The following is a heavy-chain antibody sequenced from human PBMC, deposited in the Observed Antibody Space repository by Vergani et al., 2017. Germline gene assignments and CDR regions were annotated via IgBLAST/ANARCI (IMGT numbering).Heavy chain of an antibody. D-gene: IGHD6-6*01. CDR2: IYYSRNN. CDR3: ARHLRQLARNDVFGI. J-gene: IGHJ3*02. V-gene: IGHV4-39*01. CDR1: GLSISNNNYY. Sequence: QLPLQESGPRLVKPSETLALTCSFPGLSISNNNYYLGRIRQPPGKGLEWIGGIYYSRNNNYSPSPKSRVSISVDTSKNQFSLNLTSVTAADTAVCYFARHLRQLARNDVFGIWGHGTLVNVSS.